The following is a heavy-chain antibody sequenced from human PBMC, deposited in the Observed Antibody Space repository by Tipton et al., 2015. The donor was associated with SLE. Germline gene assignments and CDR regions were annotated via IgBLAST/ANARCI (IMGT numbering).Heavy chain of an antibody. Sequence: TLSLTCTVSGGSISSYYWSWIRQPPGKGLEWIGYIYYSGSTNYNPSLKSRVTISVDTSKNQFSLKLSSVTAADTAVYYCARGVGGRFLERLGGCNWFDPWGQGTLVTVSS. V-gene: IGHV4-59*01. J-gene: IGHJ5*02. D-gene: IGHD3-3*01. CDR3: ARGVGGRFLERLGGCNWFDP. CDR2: IYYSGST. CDR1: GGSISSYY.